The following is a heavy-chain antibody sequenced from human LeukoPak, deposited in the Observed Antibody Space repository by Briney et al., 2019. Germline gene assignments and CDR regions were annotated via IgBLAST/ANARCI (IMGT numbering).Heavy chain of an antibody. V-gene: IGHV1-69*05. CDR1: GGTFSSTV. J-gene: IGHJ4*02. Sequence: SVKVSCKASGGTFSSTVISWMRQAPGQGLEWMGGSIPMFGRTNYAQKFQGRVTITTDESTGTAYMEVSSLRSEDTAVYYCARDVSSRDPHYGGPVHDWGQGTLVTVSS. D-gene: IGHD4/OR15-4a*01. CDR2: SIPMFGRT. CDR3: ARDVSSRDPHYGGPVHD.